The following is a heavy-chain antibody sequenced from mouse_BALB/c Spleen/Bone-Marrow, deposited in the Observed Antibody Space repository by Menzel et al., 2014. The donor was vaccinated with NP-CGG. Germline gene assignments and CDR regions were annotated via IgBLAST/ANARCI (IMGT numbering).Heavy chain of an antibody. V-gene: IGHV1S56*01. CDR2: IYPGNVNT. CDR1: GYTFTSYY. Sequence: VQLQQSGPELVKPGASVRISCKASGYTFTSYYIHWVKQRPGQGLEWIGWIYPGNVNTKYNEKFKGKATLTADKSSSTAYMQLSSLTSEDCAVYFRARSLITTVVANYDMDYWGQGTSVTVSS. J-gene: IGHJ4*01. D-gene: IGHD1-1*01. CDR3: ARSLITTVVANYDMDY.